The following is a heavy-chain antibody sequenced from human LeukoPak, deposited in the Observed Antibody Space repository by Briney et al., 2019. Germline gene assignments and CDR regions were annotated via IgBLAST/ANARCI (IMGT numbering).Heavy chain of an antibody. Sequence: SETLSLTCTVSGAYISTYYWSWIRQPPGKGLDWIGFISHRGNTNYNPSLKSRITISADTSKNQLSLKLSSVTAADTAIYYCARGTTSAAAVPDYWGQGTLVTVSS. CDR3: ARGTTSAAAVPDY. CDR2: ISHRGNT. D-gene: IGHD6-13*01. CDR1: GAYISTYY. V-gene: IGHV4-59*01. J-gene: IGHJ4*02.